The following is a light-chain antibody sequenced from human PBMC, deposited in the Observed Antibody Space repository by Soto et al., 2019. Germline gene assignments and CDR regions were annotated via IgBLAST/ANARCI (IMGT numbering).Light chain of an antibody. CDR1: QGIINY. CDR3: QQSNSSPPT. Sequence: IEKTQSPSSLSASVGDRVTITSRASQGIINYLNWYQHKPGQAPNLLIYAASTLQAGVPSRFRGSGSGTDFTLTISSLQPEDFATYFCQQSNSSPPTFGGGTKVDIK. J-gene: IGKJ4*01. CDR2: AAS. V-gene: IGKV1-39*01.